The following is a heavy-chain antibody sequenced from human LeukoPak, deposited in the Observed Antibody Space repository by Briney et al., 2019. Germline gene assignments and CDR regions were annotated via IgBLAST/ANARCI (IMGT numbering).Heavy chain of an antibody. CDR1: GFTFSHFA. D-gene: IGHD3-10*01. V-gene: IGHV3-23*01. CDR2: ISGSGNKT. J-gene: IGHJ6*03. CDR3: AKEGVTMVRGVRYYMDV. Sequence: GGSLRLSCAASGFTFSHFAMSWVRQAPGKGLKWVSTISGSGNKTYDADSVKGRFTISRDNSKNTLYLQMTGLRAEDTAVYYCAKEGVTMVRGVRYYMDVWGKGTTVTVSS.